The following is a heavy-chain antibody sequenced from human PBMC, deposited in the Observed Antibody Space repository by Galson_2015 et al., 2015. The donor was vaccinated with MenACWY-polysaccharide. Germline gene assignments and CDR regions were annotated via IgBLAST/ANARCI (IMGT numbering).Heavy chain of an antibody. V-gene: IGHV4-38-2*02. CDR3: ARVEKYSGSYYILH. D-gene: IGHD1-26*01. Sequence: LSLTCSVSGDSISSDYSHWAWIRQPAGKGLEWIGSIYHSGSTYYNPSLKSRVTISVDTSKNQFSLKLSSVTAADTAVYYCARVEKYSGSYYILHWGQGTLVTVSS. J-gene: IGHJ4*02. CDR2: IYHSGST. CDR1: GDSISSDYSH.